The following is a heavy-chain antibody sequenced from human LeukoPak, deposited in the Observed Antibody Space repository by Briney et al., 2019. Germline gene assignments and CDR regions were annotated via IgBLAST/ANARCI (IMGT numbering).Heavy chain of an antibody. V-gene: IGHV1-69*05. D-gene: IGHD1-26*01. CDR1: GGTFSSYA. Sequence: SVKVSCKASGGTFSSYAISWVRQAPGQGLEWMGGIIPIFGTANYAQKFQGRVTITTDESTSTAYMELSSLRSEDTAVYYCARGRERLYSGSYGVYYYYMDVWGKGTTVTVSS. CDR2: IIPIFGTA. CDR3: ARGRERLYSGSYGVYYYYMDV. J-gene: IGHJ6*03.